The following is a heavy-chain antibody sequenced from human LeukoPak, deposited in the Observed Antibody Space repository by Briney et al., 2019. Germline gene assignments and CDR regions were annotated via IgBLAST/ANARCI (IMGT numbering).Heavy chain of an antibody. V-gene: IGHV1-2*02. CDR3: ARDRDYSNYEALYYFGY. D-gene: IGHD4-11*01. CDR2: INPNSGGT. CDR1: GYTFTGYY. Sequence: ASVKVSCKASGYTFTGYYMHWVRQAPGQGLEWMGWINPNSGGTNYAQKFQGRVTMTRDTSISTAYMELSRLRSDDTAVYYCARDRDYSNYEALYYFGYWGQGTLVTVSS. J-gene: IGHJ4*02.